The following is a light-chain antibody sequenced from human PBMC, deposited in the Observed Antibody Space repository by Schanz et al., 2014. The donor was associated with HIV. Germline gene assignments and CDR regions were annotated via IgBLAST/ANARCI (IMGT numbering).Light chain of an antibody. CDR2: QAS. J-gene: IGKJ2*01. CDR1: QTIGRL. Sequence: DILMTQSPSALSASVGDRVTITCRASQTIGRLLAWYQQKPGRAPKLLIYQASILETGVPSRFSGSGSGTSFTLTITSLQPDDFATYYCQQCVTYPYTFGQGTKLDIK. CDR3: QQCVTYPYT. V-gene: IGKV1-5*03.